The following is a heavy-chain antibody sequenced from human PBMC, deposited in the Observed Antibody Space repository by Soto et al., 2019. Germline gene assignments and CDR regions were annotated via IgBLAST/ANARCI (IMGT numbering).Heavy chain of an antibody. V-gene: IGHV3-23*01. J-gene: IGHJ6*02. CDR3: ARDGDYFLIGRRYYKFFHGIDV. Sequence: EVQLLESGGGLVQPGGSLRLSCAASGFTFSNYAMTWVRQAPVKGMEWVSAIVETGGSTYYADSVKGRFTISRDNTKDTLYLQMNSLRAEDSYMYFCARDGDYFLIGRRYYKFFHGIDVGCQGTTVPVSS. CDR2: IVETGGST. CDR1: GFTFSNYA. D-gene: IGHD3-3*01.